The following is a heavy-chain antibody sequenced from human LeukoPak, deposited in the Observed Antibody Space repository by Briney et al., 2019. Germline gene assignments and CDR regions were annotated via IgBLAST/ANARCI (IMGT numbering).Heavy chain of an antibody. CDR1: GYTFTGYY. V-gene: IGHV1-2*02. J-gene: IGHJ4*02. Sequence: ASAKVSCKASGYTFTGYYMHWVRQAPGQGLKWMGWINPNSGGTNYAQKFQGRVTMTRDTSISTAYMELSRLRSDDTAVYYCARDGPYSGSSYYFDYWGQGTLVTVSS. CDR2: INPNSGGT. D-gene: IGHD1-26*01. CDR3: ARDGPYSGSSYYFDY.